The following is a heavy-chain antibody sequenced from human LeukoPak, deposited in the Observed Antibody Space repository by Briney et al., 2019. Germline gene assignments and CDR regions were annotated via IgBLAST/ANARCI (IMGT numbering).Heavy chain of an antibody. CDR1: GYSISSGYY. V-gene: IGHV4-38-2*02. J-gene: IGHJ4*02. CDR3: ASTGYSSSWCEGQIDY. D-gene: IGHD6-13*01. Sequence: SETLSLTCTVSGYSISSGYYWGWIRQPPGKGLEWIGSIYHSGSTYYNPSLKSRVTISVDTSKNQFSLKLSSVTAADTAVYYCASTGYSSSWCEGQIDYWGQGTLVTVSS. CDR2: IYHSGST.